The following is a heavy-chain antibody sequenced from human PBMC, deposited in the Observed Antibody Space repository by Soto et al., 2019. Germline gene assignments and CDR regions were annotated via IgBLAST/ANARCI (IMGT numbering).Heavy chain of an antibody. CDR3: ARAEIVVVPAAIWFDP. D-gene: IGHD2-2*01. V-gene: IGHV1-2*02. CDR1: GYTFTGYY. J-gene: IGHJ5*02. CDR2: INPNSGGT. Sequence: ASVKVSCKASGYTFTGYYMHWVRQAPGQGLEWMGWINPNSGGTNYAQKFQGSVTMTRDTSISTAYMELSRLRSDDTAVYYGARAEIVVVPAAIWFDPWGQGTLVTVSS.